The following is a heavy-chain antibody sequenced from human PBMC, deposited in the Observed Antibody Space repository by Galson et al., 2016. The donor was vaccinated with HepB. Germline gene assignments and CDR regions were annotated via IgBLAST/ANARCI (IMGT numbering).Heavy chain of an antibody. V-gene: IGHV3-7*03. Sequence: SLRLSCAASGFAFNTYWMSWVRHAPGKGLEWVANIKQDASEKYYVDSVKGRFTISRDNAKNSLYLQMNSLRPEDTALYHCAKDTSYSSSWFYFDYWGQGALVTVSS. D-gene: IGHD6-13*01. CDR2: IKQDASEK. CDR1: GFAFNTYW. CDR3: AKDTSYSSSWFYFDY. J-gene: IGHJ4*02.